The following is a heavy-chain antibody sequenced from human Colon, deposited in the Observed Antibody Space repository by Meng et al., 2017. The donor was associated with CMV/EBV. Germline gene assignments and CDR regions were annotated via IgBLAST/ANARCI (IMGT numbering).Heavy chain of an antibody. Sequence: SETLSLTCSVSGDSMGNYYWTWIRQTPGKGLEWIGYIHHSGNSNYNPSLKSRVTMSIDTSNNQFSLKLSSVTAADTAVYYCARDRSIMITSGATHGMDVWGQGTTVTVSS. D-gene: IGHD3-16*01. CDR2: IHHSGNS. J-gene: IGHJ6*02. V-gene: IGHV4-59*01. CDR1: GDSMGNYY. CDR3: ARDRSIMITSGATHGMDV.